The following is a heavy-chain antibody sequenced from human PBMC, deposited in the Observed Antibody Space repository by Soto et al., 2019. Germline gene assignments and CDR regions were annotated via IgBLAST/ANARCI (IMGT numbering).Heavy chain of an antibody. V-gene: IGHV5-10-1*01. CDR1: GYSFTSYW. CDR2: IDPSDSYT. CDR3: ARQGRSIAAAGNYYGMDV. Sequence: GESLKISCKGSGYSFTSYWISWVRQMPGKGLEWMGRIDPSDSYTNYSPSFQGHVTISADKSISTAYLQWSSLKASDTAMYYCARQGRSIAAAGNYYGMDVWGQGTTVTVSS. D-gene: IGHD6-13*01. J-gene: IGHJ6*02.